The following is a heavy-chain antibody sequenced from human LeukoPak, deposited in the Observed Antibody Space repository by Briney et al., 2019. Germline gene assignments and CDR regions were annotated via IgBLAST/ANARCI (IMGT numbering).Heavy chain of an antibody. V-gene: IGHV4-39*01. CDR3: ARLLVPAAYFDY. Sequence: SETLSLTCTVYGGSISSYYWGWIRQPPGKGLEWIGSIYYSGSTYYNPSLKSRVTISVDTSKNQFSLKLSSVTAADTAVYYCARLLVPAAYFDYWGQGTLVTVSS. CDR1: GGSISSYY. CDR2: IYYSGST. D-gene: IGHD2-2*01. J-gene: IGHJ4*02.